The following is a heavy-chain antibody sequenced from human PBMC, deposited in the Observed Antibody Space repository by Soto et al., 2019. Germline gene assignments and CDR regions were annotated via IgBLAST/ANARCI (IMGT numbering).Heavy chain of an antibody. CDR1: GHTFHSYA. V-gene: IGHV3-23*01. J-gene: IGHJ4*02. D-gene: IGHD2-2*01. CDR3: AKVSRGIGVVPAEIS. Sequence: EVQLLESGGGLVQPGGSLRLSCVASGHTFHSYAMSWVRQAPGKGLEWVSGISGSGGSTYYADSVRGRFTISRDDSKNTLYLQMNSLRAEDTAVYYCAKVSRGIGVVPAEISWGQGTLVTVSS. CDR2: ISGSGGST.